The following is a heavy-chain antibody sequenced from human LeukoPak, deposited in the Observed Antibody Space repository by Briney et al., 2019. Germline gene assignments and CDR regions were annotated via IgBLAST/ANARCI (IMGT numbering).Heavy chain of an antibody. D-gene: IGHD6-13*01. CDR2: IYYSGST. CDR1: GGSISSSSYY. Sequence: SETLSLTCTVSGGSISSSSYYWGWIRQPPGKGLEWIGSIYYSGSTYYNPSLKSRVTISIDTSKNQFSLKLSSVTAADTAVYYCARDRPGGSSLDYWGQGTLVTVSS. J-gene: IGHJ4*02. V-gene: IGHV4-39*07. CDR3: ARDRPGGSSLDY.